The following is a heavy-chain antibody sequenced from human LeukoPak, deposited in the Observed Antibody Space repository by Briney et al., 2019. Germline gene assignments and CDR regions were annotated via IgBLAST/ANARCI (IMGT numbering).Heavy chain of an antibody. Sequence: SETLSLTCAVYGGSFSGYYWSWIRQPPGKGLEWIGEINHSGSTNYNPSLKSRVTISVDTSKNQFSLKLSSVTAADTAVYYCARGTCGYYRYFDYWGQGTLVTVSS. CDR1: GGSFSGYY. J-gene: IGHJ4*02. V-gene: IGHV4-34*01. CDR3: ARGTCGYYRYFDY. D-gene: IGHD3-3*01. CDR2: INHSGST.